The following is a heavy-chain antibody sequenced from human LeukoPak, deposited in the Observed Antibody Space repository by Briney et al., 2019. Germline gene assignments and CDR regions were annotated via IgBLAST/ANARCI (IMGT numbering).Heavy chain of an antibody. J-gene: IGHJ4*02. V-gene: IGHV3-23*01. D-gene: IGHD3-10*01. CDR3: AKDQRSGSTDY. CDR1: GFTFTTYA. CDR2: ISGSDGRT. Sequence: GGSQRLSCAASGFTFTTYAMSWVRQAPGKGLEWVSAISGSDGRTNYADSVKGRFTISRDNSKNTLYLQMNSLRAEDTAVYYCAKDQRSGSTDYWGQGTLVTVSS.